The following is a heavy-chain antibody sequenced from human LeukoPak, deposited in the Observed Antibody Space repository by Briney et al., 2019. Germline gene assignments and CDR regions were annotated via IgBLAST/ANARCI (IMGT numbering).Heavy chain of an antibody. J-gene: IGHJ4*02. CDR1: GFTFSSYA. V-gene: IGHV3-30-3*02. CDR3: AKDESPYYFDY. Sequence: PGGSLRLSCVASGFTFSSYAMHWVRQAPGKGLEWVAVVPYAGNNKFYADSVKGRFTISRDNSENTLYLQMNSLRAEDTAVYYCAKDESPYYFDYWGQGTLVTVSS. CDR2: VPYAGNNK.